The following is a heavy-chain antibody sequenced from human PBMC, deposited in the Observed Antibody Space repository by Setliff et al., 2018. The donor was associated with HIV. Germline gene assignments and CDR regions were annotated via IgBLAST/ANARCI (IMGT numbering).Heavy chain of an antibody. Sequence: GASVKVSCKASGYIFTTSGMHWMRQAPGQRPEWLGCINGGSGRTEYSPIFQSRVTITRDTSASTAYMELSSLRSEDTAVYYCARAQTYYSDSSGYYSQYWGQGTLVTVSS. CDR2: INGGSGRT. D-gene: IGHD3-22*01. CDR1: GYIFTTSG. CDR3: ARAQTYYSDSSGYYSQY. V-gene: IGHV1-3*01. J-gene: IGHJ4*02.